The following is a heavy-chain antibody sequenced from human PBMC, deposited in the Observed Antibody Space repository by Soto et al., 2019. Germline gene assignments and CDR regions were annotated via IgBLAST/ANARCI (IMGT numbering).Heavy chain of an antibody. J-gene: IGHJ4*02. D-gene: IGHD4-17*01. V-gene: IGHV1-18*04. CDR2: ISCYNGDT. CDR1: GYTFSSRG. CDR3: AVGVDYGDYGYFDS. Sequence: QVQMVQSGTEVKEPGASVKVSCKASGYTFSSRGISWVRQAPGQGLEWLGWISCYNGDTFYAQKVQGRVTMTTDRSTSTAYLDLRNLRSDDTAVYYCAVGVDYGDYGYFDSWGQGTLVTVFS.